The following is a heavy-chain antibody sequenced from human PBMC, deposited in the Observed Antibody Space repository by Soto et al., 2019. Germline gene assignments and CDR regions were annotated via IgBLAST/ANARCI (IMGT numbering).Heavy chain of an antibody. J-gene: IGHJ4*02. Sequence: QVQLQESGPGLVKPSETLSLTCTVSGGSISSYYWSWIRQPPGKGLEWIGYIYYSGRTYYNPSLKSRVTISVDTAKNQFSLKLRSVTAADTAVYYCARVRVWHFDYWGQGTLVTVSS. CDR3: ARVRVWHFDY. V-gene: IGHV4-59*12. D-gene: IGHD2-21*01. CDR2: IYYSGRT. CDR1: GGSISSYY.